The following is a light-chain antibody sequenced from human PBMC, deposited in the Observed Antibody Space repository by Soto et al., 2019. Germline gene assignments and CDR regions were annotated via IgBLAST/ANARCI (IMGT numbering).Light chain of an antibody. CDR3: AAWDESLSVLL. Sequence: QSVLTQPPSASGTPGQKVTISCSGSSSNIGSTHVYWYQQFPGSAPRLLIYRSDQRPSGVPDRFSGSKSGTSASLAISGLRSEDGADYYCAAWDESLSVLLFGGGTKLTVL. CDR1: SSNIGSTH. J-gene: IGLJ2*01. V-gene: IGLV1-47*01. CDR2: RSD.